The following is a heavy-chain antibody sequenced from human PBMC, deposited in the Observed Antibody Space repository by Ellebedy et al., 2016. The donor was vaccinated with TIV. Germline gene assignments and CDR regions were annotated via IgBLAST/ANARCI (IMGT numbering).Heavy chain of an antibody. J-gene: IGHJ6*02. CDR3: ASRRQWLVLAYYYYGMDV. Sequence: SETLSLXXAVYGGSFSGYYWSWIRQPPGKGLEWIGEINHSGSTNYNPSLKSRVTISVDTSKNQFSLKLSSVTAADTAVYYCASRRQWLVLAYYYYGMDVWGQGTTVTVSS. CDR1: GGSFSGYY. D-gene: IGHD6-19*01. CDR2: INHSGST. V-gene: IGHV4-34*01.